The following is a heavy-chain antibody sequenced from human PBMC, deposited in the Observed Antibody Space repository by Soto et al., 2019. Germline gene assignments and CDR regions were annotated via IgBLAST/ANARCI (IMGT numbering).Heavy chain of an antibody. V-gene: IGHV3-33*01. CDR2: IWYDGSNK. J-gene: IGHJ6*03. CDR1: GFTFSSYG. Sequence: QVQLVESGGGVVQPGRSLRLSCAASGFTFSSYGMHWVRQAPGKGLEWVAVIWYDGSNKYYADSVKGRFTISRDNSKNTLYLQMNSLRDEDTAVYYCARNVGYCSGGSCYYMDVWGKGTTVTVSS. CDR3: ARNVGYCSGGSCYYMDV. D-gene: IGHD2-15*01.